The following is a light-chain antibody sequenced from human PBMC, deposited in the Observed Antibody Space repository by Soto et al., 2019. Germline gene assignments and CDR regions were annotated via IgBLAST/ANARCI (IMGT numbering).Light chain of an antibody. CDR2: EVS. CDR3: SSYADSNNYV. CDR1: SSDVGRYNY. J-gene: IGLJ1*01. Sequence: QSALPQPPSASGSPGQSVTISCSGTSSDVGRYNYVSWYQQHPGKAPKLMIYEVSKRPSGVPDRFSGSKSGNTASLSVSGLQAEDEADYYCSSYADSNNYVFGTGTKRTVL. V-gene: IGLV2-8*01.